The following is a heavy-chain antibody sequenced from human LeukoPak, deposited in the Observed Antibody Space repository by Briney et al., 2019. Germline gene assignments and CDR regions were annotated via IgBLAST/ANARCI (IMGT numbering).Heavy chain of an antibody. CDR1: GGSFSGYY. J-gene: IGHJ4*02. Sequence: SETLSLTCAVYGGSFSGYYWSWIRQPPGKELEWIGEINHSGSTNYNPSLKSRVTISVDTSKNQFSLKLSSVTAADTAVYYCARWNYWGQGTLVTVSS. CDR2: INHSGST. CDR3: ARWNY. D-gene: IGHD5-12*01. V-gene: IGHV4-34*01.